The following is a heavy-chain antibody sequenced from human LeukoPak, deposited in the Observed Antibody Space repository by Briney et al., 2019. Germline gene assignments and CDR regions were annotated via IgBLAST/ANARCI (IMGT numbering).Heavy chain of an antibody. V-gene: IGHV1-18*01. J-gene: IGHJ5*02. Sequence: ASXKVSCKASGYTFTSYGISWVRQAPGQGLEGMGWSSAYNGNTNYAQKLQGRGTITTDTSTSTAYMELRSLRSDDTAVYYCAREDRHMNWFDPWGQGTLVTVSS. CDR1: GYTFTSYG. CDR3: AREDRHMNWFDP. CDR2: SSAYNGNT.